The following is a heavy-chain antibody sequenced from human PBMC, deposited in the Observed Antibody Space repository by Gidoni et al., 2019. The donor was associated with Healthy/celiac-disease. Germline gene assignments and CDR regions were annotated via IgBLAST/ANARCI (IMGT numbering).Heavy chain of an antibody. CDR1: GGTFSSYA. CDR2: IIPIFGTA. Sequence: QVQLVQSGAEVKKPGSSVKASCTASGGTFSSYAISWVRQAPGQGLEWMGGIIPIFGTANYAQKFQGRVTITADESTSTAYMGLSSLRSEDTAVYYCARRGPPGDDGDYGVTGDYYGMDVWGQGTTVTVSS. V-gene: IGHV1-69*01. D-gene: IGHD4-17*01. J-gene: IGHJ6*02. CDR3: ARRGPPGDDGDYGVTGDYYGMDV.